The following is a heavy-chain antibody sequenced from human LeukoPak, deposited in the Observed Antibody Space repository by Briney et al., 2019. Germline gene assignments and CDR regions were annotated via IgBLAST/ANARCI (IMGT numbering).Heavy chain of an antibody. CDR1: GGSISSGGYY. J-gene: IGHJ5*02. Sequence: PSETLSLTCTVSGGSISSGGYYWSWIRQHPGKGLEWIGYIYYSGSTYYNPSLKSRVTISVDTSKNQFSLKLSSVTAADTAVYYCARHGGYNPHRFDPWGQGTLVTVSS. CDR3: ARHGGYNPHRFDP. CDR2: IYYSGST. V-gene: IGHV4-31*03. D-gene: IGHD5-24*01.